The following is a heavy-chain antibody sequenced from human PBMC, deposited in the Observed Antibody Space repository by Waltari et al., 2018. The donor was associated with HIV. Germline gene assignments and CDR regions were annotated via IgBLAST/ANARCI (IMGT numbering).Heavy chain of an antibody. V-gene: IGHV5-51*03. D-gene: IGHD2-2*01. J-gene: IGHJ3*02. CDR3: ARTLGYCSSTSCFHDAFDI. CDR1: GYSFTSYW. Sequence: EVQLVQSGAEVKKPGESLKISCKGSGYSFTSYWIGWVRQMPGKGLEWLGIISPGDAATRSSPSFEGQVTISADKSISTACRQWSSLKASDTAMYYCARTLGYCSSTSCFHDAFDIWGQGTMVTVSS. CDR2: ISPGDAAT.